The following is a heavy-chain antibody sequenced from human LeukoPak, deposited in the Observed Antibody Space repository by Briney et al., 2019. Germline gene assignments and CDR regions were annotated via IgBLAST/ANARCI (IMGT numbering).Heavy chain of an antibody. CDR3: TKGSKSGRDRDS. J-gene: IGHJ4*02. D-gene: IGHD3-10*01. CDR2: MNPSNGNT. Sequence: ASVKVSCKASGYSLTSYGVNWVRQATGQGLEWMGWMNPSNGNTGYAQKFQGRVTMTRNTSINTAYMELSSLTSEGTAVYYGTKGSKSGRDRDSWGQGTLVTVSS. V-gene: IGHV1-8*01. CDR1: GYSLTSYG.